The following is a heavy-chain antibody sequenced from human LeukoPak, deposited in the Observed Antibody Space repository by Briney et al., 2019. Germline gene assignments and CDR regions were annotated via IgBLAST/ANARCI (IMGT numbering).Heavy chain of an antibody. D-gene: IGHD3-9*01. CDR3: ARVTGYMIEDYFDY. Sequence: SETLSLTCTVSDGSISSSSYYWGWIRQPPGKGLEWIGSIYYSGSTYYTPSLKSRVTISVDTSKNQFSLKLRSVTAADTAVYYCARVTGYMIEDYFDYWGQGILVTGSS. CDR1: DGSISSSSYY. J-gene: IGHJ4*02. V-gene: IGHV4-39*07. CDR2: IYYSGST.